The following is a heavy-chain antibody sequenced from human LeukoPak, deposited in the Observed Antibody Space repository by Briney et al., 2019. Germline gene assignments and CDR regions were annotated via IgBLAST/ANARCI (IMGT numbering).Heavy chain of an antibody. CDR2: ISGSGGST. Sequence: GGSLRLSCAASGFTFSSYAMSWVRQAPGKGLEWVSAISGSGGSTYYADSVKGRFTISRDNSKNTLYLQMNSLRAEDTAVYYCAKDLDCSSTSCYHDYWGQGTLVTVSS. V-gene: IGHV3-23*01. CDR3: AKDLDCSSTSCYHDY. D-gene: IGHD2-2*01. CDR1: GFTFSSYA. J-gene: IGHJ4*02.